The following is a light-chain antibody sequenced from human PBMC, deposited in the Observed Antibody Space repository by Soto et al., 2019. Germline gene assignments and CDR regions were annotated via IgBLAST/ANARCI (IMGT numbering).Light chain of an antibody. CDR2: GAS. CDR1: QSVSTSY. J-gene: IGKJ2*01. Sequence: EIVLTQSPGTLSLSPGESATLSCRASQSVSTSYLAWYQQKPGQAPRLLIYGASSRATGIPDRFSAGGSATDFTLTISRLEPEDFAVYYCQQYGSSPVTFGQGTKVEIK. CDR3: QQYGSSPVT. V-gene: IGKV3-20*01.